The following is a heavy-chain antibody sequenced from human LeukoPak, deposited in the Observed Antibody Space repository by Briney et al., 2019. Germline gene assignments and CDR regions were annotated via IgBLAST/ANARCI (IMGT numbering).Heavy chain of an antibody. CDR2: IWYGGSNK. CDR1: GFTFSSYG. J-gene: IGHJ4*02. Sequence: GGSLRLSCAASGFTFSSYGMHWVRQAPGKGLEWVAVIWYGGSNKYYADSVKGRFTISRDNSKNTLYLQMNSLRAEDTAVYYCAKDGMVRGGLLDIWGQGTLVTVSS. V-gene: IGHV3-30*02. CDR3: AKDGMVRGGLLDI. D-gene: IGHD3-10*01.